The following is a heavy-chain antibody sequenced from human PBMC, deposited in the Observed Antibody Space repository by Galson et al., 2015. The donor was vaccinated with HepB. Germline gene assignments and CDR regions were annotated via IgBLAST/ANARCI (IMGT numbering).Heavy chain of an antibody. Sequence: TLSLTCTVSGDSIRSGDYYWSWIRQPPGKGLEWIGYIYYSGSTYYNPSLKSRVTISVDTSKNQFSLKLSSVTAADTAVYYCAYWSGYYYFDYWGQGTLVTVSS. CDR1: GDSIRSGDYY. CDR2: IYYSGST. D-gene: IGHD3-3*01. CDR3: AYWSGYYYFDY. V-gene: IGHV4-30-4*01. J-gene: IGHJ4*02.